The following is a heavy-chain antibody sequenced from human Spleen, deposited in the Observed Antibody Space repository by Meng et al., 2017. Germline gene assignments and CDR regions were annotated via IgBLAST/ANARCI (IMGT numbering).Heavy chain of an antibody. CDR2: IYYSGST. D-gene: IGHD2-2*01. J-gene: IGHJ4*02. CDR3: ARDLRRHCSNTSCYYFDY. V-gene: IGHV4-39*07. Sequence: SETLSLTCTVSGGSISSSSYYWGWIRQPPGKGLEWIGSIYYSGSTYYKPSLKSRVTISVDTSKNQFSLKLSSVTAADTAVYYCARDLRRHCSNTSCYYFDYWGQGRLVTVSS. CDR1: GGSISSSSYY.